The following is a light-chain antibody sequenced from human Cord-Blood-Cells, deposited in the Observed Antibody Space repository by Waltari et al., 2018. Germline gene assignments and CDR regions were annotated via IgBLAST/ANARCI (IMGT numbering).Light chain of an antibody. CDR2: AAS. CDR1: QGISSW. CDR3: QQANSFPWT. J-gene: IGKJ1*01. V-gene: IGKV1-12*01. Sequence: DIHMTQSPSSVSASVGDRVTITCRASQGISSWLAWYQQKPGKAPKLLIYAASSLQSGVPSRFSGSGSGTDFTLTISSLQPEDYYCQQANSFPWTFGQGTKVEIK.